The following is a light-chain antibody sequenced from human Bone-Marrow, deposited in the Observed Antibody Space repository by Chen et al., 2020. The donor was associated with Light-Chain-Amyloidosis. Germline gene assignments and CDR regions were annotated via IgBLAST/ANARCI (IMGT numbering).Light chain of an antibody. V-gene: IGLV3-21*02. CDR3: QVWDRSSDRPV. Sequence: SYLLTQPSSVPVAPGQTATIACGGNNIGSTSVHWYQQTPGQAPLLVVYDDSDRPSGITERLSGSNSGNTATLTISRVEAGDEADYYCQVWDRSSDRPVFGGGTKLTVL. CDR1: NIGSTS. CDR2: DDS. J-gene: IGLJ3*02.